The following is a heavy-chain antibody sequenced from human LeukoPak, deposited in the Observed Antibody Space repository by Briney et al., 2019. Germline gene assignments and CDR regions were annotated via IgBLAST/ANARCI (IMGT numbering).Heavy chain of an antibody. CDR1: GFTVSSNY. J-gene: IGHJ4*02. D-gene: IGHD3-10*01. Sequence: GGSLRLSCAASGFTVSSNYMNWVRQAPGKGLEWVSVIYSDDSTYYADSVKGRFTISRDNSKNTLFLQMNSLRAEDTAVYYCARVGLMVRGAIDYWGQGTLVTVSS. V-gene: IGHV3-66*01. CDR2: IYSDDST. CDR3: ARVGLMVRGAIDY.